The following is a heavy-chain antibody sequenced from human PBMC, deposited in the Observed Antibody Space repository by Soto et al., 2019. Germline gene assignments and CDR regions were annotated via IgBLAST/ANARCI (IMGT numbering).Heavy chain of an antibody. CDR1: GFKFSNYA. D-gene: IGHD3-16*01. V-gene: IGHV3-23*01. CDR3: AKDRRAGGNSAFYFDF. J-gene: IGHJ4*02. Sequence: VGSLRLSCASSGFKFSNYAMSWVRQAPGKGLEWVSLISATGGGTYYADSVKGRFTISRDNSHNTLYLQVHSLTAEDTAVYYCAKDRRAGGNSAFYFDFWGQGAQVTVSS. CDR2: ISATGGGT.